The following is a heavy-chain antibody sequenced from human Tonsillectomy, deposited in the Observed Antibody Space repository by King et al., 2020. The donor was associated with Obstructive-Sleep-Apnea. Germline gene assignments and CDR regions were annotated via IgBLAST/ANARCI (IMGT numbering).Heavy chain of an antibody. V-gene: IGHV3-30-3*01. D-gene: IGHD3-22*01. Sequence: VQLVESGGGVAQPERSLRLSCAASGFTFSAYAMYSVRQAPGKGLEWVAAISYDGTNKNYADSVRGRFTISRDNSKNTLYLQMNSLRVEDTAAYYCARDLSGDYYDSSGIDYWGKGTLVTVSS. CDR3: ARDLSGDYYDSSGIDY. CDR2: ISYDGTNK. CDR1: GFTFSAYA. J-gene: IGHJ4*02.